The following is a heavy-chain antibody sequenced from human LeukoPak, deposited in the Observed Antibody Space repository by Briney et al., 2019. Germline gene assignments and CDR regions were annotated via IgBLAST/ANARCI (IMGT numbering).Heavy chain of an antibody. D-gene: IGHD3-10*01. Sequence: GGSLSLSCAASGFTFSSYSMNWVRQAPGKGLEWVSSISSSSSYIYYADSVKGRFTISRDNAKNSLYLQMNSLRAEDTAVYYCARVSGSGSDFDYWGQGTLVTVSS. CDR3: ARVSGSGSDFDY. CDR2: ISSSSSYI. V-gene: IGHV3-21*01. CDR1: GFTFSSYS. J-gene: IGHJ4*02.